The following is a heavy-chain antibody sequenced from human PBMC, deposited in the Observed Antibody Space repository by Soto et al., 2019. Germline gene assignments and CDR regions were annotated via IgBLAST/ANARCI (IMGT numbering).Heavy chain of an antibody. V-gene: IGHV4-31*03. Sequence: LSLTCTVSGGSIRSGGYYWSWIRQHPGKGLEWIGYIYYSGSTYYNPSLKSRVTISVDTSKNQFSLKLSSVTAADTAVYYCARDTVTGSYYYYGMDVWGQGTTVTVAS. J-gene: IGHJ6*02. CDR3: ARDTVTGSYYYYGMDV. CDR1: GGSIRSGGYY. CDR2: IYYSGST. D-gene: IGHD4-17*01.